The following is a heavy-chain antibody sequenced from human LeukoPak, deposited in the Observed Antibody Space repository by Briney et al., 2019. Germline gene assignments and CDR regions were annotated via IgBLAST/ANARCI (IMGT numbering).Heavy chain of an antibody. V-gene: IGHV6-1*01. CDR1: GDSVSSNSVA. CDR2: TYYRSKWYN. J-gene: IGHJ4*02. Sequence: SQTLSLTCAISGDSVSSNSVAWNWIRQSPSRGLEWLGRTYYRSKWYNDYAASVKSRITINADTSKNEFSLQLSSVTPEDTAVYYCAREAILAGGRSFDHWGQGTLVTVSS. D-gene: IGHD3-3*02. CDR3: AREAILAGGRSFDH.